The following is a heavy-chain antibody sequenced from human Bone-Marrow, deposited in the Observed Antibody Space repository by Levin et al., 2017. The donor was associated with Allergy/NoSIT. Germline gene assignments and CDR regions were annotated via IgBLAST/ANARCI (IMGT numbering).Heavy chain of an antibody. D-gene: IGHD2-15*01. Sequence: GGSLRLSCTASGFTFSEYAINWVRQAPGKGLEWVAVISYDGVNEFYGDSVKGRFTISRDNSKNTLYLQMSSLRVEDSAVYYCATARSDYWGQGTLVTVSS. CDR2: ISYDGVNE. CDR3: ATARSDY. V-gene: IGHV3-30*03. J-gene: IGHJ4*02. CDR1: GFTFSEYA.